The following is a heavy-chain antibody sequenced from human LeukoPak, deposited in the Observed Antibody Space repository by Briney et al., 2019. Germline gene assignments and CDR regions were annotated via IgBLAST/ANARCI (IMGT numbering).Heavy chain of an antibody. D-gene: IGHD3-10*01. J-gene: IGHJ2*01. CDR3: ARVYYGRTYDYWYFDL. CDR2: IYYTGST. Sequence: SETLSLTCSVSGGSISSYYWSWIRQPPGKGLEWIGYIYYTGSTNYNPSLKSRVTISVDTSKNQFSLKLSSVTAADTAVYFCARVYYGRTYDYWYFDLWGRGTLVTVSS. V-gene: IGHV4-59*01. CDR1: GGSISSYY.